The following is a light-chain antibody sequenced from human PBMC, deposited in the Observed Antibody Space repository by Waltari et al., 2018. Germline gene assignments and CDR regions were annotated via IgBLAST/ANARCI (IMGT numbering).Light chain of an antibody. CDR2: EVS. Sequence: QSALTQPASVSGSPGQSIPISCPLRSSTVGSYNPSSWYQQHPGKAPKLMISEVSKRPSGVSNRFSGSKSGNTASLTISGLQAEDEADYYCCSYAGSSTLIFGGGTKLTVL. CDR1: SSTVGSYNP. J-gene: IGLJ2*01. CDR3: CSYAGSSTLI. V-gene: IGLV2-23*02.